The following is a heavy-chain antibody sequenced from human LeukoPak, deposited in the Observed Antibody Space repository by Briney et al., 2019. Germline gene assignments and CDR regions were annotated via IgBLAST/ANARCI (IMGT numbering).Heavy chain of an antibody. CDR1: GFTLSSYE. CDR2: ISSSGSTI. Sequence: PGGSLRLSCAASGFTLSSYEMNWVRQAPGKGLEWVSYISSSGSTIYYADSVKGRFTISRDNAKNSLYLQMNSLRAEDTAVYYCASDGGVVTTGYYFDYWGQGTLVTVSS. V-gene: IGHV3-48*03. D-gene: IGHD3-3*01. J-gene: IGHJ4*02. CDR3: ASDGGVVTTGYYFDY.